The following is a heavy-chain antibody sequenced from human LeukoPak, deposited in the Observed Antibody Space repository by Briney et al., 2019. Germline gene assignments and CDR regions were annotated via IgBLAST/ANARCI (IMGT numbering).Heavy chain of an antibody. CDR1: GYTFTSYY. D-gene: IGHD5-12*01. CDR3: ARGTTKGATGYYYYGMGV. Sequence: GAAVKVSCEASGYTFTSYYMHWVRQAPGQGLEWMGIINPSGGSTSYAQKFQGRVTMTRDTSTSTVFMEMSSLRSEDPAVYYCARGTTKGATGYYYYGMGVWGQGTTVTVSS. J-gene: IGHJ6*02. CDR2: INPSGGST. V-gene: IGHV1-46*01.